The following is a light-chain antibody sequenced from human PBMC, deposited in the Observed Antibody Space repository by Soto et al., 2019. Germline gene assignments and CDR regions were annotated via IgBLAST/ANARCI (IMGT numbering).Light chain of an antibody. J-gene: IGKJ4*01. CDR3: HHFADSPT. CDR1: QSITSNF. Sequence: IVLTQSPVTLSLSPGERATLSCGASQSITSNFVAWYQKKPGLAPRLLIFDASTRAIGIPDRFSVSGSGTDFTLTIRGLEPEDSAVYYCHHFADSPTFGGGTKVEIK. V-gene: IGKV3D-20*01. CDR2: DAS.